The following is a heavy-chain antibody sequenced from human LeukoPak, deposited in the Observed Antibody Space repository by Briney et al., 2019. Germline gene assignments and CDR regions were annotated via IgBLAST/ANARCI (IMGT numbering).Heavy chain of an antibody. CDR1: GGSFSGYY. CDR3: AREDCSSTSCYEDY. V-gene: IGHV4-34*01. J-gene: IGHJ4*02. D-gene: IGHD2-2*01. Sequence: SETLSLTCAVYGGSFSGYYWSWIRQPPGKGLEWIGEINHSGSTNYNPSLKSRVTISVDTSKSQFSLKLSSVTAADTAVYYCAREDCSSTSCYEDYWGQGTLVTVSS. CDR2: INHSGST.